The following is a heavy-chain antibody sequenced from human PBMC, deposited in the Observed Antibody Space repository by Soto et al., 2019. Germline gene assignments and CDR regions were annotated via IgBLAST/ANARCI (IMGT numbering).Heavy chain of an antibody. D-gene: IGHD3-22*01. CDR1: GGTFSSYA. J-gene: IGHJ4*02. Sequence: SVKVSCKASGGTFSSYAISWVRQAPGQGLEWMGGIIPIFGTANYAQKFQGRVTITSDESTSTAYMELSSLRSEDTAVYYCAMLYYYDSSGYHFIDYWGQGTLVTVSS. V-gene: IGHV1-69*13. CDR2: IIPIFGTA. CDR3: AMLYYYDSSGYHFIDY.